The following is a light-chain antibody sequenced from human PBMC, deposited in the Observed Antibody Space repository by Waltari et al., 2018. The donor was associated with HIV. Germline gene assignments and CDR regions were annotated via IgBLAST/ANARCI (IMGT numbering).Light chain of an antibody. J-gene: IGLJ3*02. CDR2: DVS. CDR1: NSDVGAYKY. Sequence: QSALTQPRSVSGSPGQSVTISCTGTNSDVGAYKYVSWYQQHRGKAPKLMIYDVSKRASVVPDRCSGAKSGDTASLTISGLQAEDEGDYYCCSYATRYTWVFGGGTKLTVL. CDR3: CSYATRYTWV. V-gene: IGLV2-11*01.